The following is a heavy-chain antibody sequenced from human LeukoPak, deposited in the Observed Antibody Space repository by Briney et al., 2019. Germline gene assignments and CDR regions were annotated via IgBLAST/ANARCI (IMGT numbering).Heavy chain of an antibody. Sequence: SETLSLTCSVSGDSMRGFFWTWMRQAAGKGLEWIGRISGSGTAYSNPSLQSRVVISSDASNNQLSLKLSSMTAADTAVYFCARGRELTAVSGHYSFDYWGLGTLVSVSS. CDR1: GDSMRGFF. V-gene: IGHV4-4*07. J-gene: IGHJ4*02. CDR3: ARGRELTAVSGHYSFDY. D-gene: IGHD4-11*01. CDR2: ISGSGTA.